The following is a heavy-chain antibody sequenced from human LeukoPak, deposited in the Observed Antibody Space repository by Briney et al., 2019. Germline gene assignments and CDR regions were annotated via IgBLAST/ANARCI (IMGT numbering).Heavy chain of an antibody. J-gene: IGHJ6*03. CDR2: IRYDGSNK. CDR3: AKDSTSRSIAVADPKYYYYYYMDV. Sequence: SGGSLKLSCAASGFTFSGSAMHWVRQAPGKGLEWVAFIRYDGSNKYYADSVKGRFTISRDNSKNTLYLQMNSLRAEDTAVYYCAKDSTSRSIAVADPKYYYYYYMDVWGKGTTVTVSS. CDR1: GFTFSGSA. V-gene: IGHV3-30*02. D-gene: IGHD6-19*01.